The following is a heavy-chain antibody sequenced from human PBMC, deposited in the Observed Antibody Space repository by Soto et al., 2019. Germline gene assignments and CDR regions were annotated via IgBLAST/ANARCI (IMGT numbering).Heavy chain of an antibody. CDR3: ARDINYGDYYSYGMDV. CDR2: INPNSGGT. V-gene: IGHV1-2*02. CDR1: GYTFTGYY. D-gene: IGHD4-17*01. J-gene: IGHJ6*02. Sequence: QVQLVQSGTEVKKPGASVKVSCKASGYTFTGYYMPWVRQAPGQGLEWMVWINPNSGGTNYAQKFQVRVTMTRDTSISTAYMELSRLSSDDTAVYYCARDINYGDYYSYGMDVWGQGTTVTVSS.